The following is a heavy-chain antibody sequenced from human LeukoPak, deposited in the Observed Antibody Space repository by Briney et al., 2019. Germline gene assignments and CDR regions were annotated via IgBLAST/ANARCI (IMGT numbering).Heavy chain of an antibody. V-gene: IGHV3-64D*09. CDR1: GFTFSSFA. J-gene: IGHJ4*02. Sequence: GGSLRLSCSASGFTFSSFAMFWVRQAPGKGLEYVSGISSDGGRTNYADSVKARFTISRDNSKVTLYLQMTSLRPEDTAIYYCVKDPSGNYFYFDYWGQGTLVTGSS. CDR2: ISSDGGRT. D-gene: IGHD1-26*01. CDR3: VKDPSGNYFYFDY.